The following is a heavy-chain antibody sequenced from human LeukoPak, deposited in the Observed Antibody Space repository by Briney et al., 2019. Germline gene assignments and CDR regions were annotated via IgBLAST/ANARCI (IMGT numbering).Heavy chain of an antibody. D-gene: IGHD3-16*01. V-gene: IGHV2-70*17. CDR2: IDWDDDK. CDR1: GFSLTTSGMC. CDR3: ARWRFYFDY. J-gene: IGHJ4*02. Sequence: SGPALVKPTQTLTLTCTLSGFSLTTSGMCVSWIRQPPGKALEWLARIDWDDDKFYSTSLKTRLTISKDTSKNQVVLTMTNMDPVDTATYYCARWRFYFDYWGQGTLVTVSS.